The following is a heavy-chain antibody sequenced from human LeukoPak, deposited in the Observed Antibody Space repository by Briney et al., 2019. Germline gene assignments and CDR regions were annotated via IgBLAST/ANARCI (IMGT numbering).Heavy chain of an antibody. CDR3: ARRKEVQSTFDG. Sequence: GGCLTLACAVSGSIFSNYYMGWVRPAPGKGLEWVGNIQKDGSATYYVDSVKGRLSIARDHTKNSLCRQVDSQRAEGRCVCLWARRKEVQSTFDGWGQGTPVTVSS. CDR2: IQKDGSAT. V-gene: IGHV3-7*01. CDR1: GSIFSNYY. J-gene: IGHJ4*02.